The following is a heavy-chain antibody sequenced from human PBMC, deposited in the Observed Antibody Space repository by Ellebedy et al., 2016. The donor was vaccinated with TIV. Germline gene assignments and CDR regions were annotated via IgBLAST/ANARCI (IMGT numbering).Heavy chain of an antibody. Sequence: PGGSLRLSCAASGFTFEDYVMHWIRQPPGKGLEWVTVISWDGTMTYHADSVKGRFTVSRDNKKNLLYLQMNSLKTEDTAVYYCGKDLDVLTESDFWGQGTLVTVSS. D-gene: IGHD3-9*01. V-gene: IGHV3-43*01. CDR3: GKDLDVLTESDF. J-gene: IGHJ4*02. CDR2: ISWDGTMT. CDR1: GFTFEDYV.